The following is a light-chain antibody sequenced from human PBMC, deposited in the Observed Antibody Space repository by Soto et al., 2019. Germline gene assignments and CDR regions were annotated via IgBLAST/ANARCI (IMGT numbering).Light chain of an antibody. J-gene: IGLJ3*02. V-gene: IGLV1-44*01. CDR2: GNN. CDR1: ISNIGSNT. Sequence: QSVLTQPPSASGTPGQRVTISCSGSISNIGSNTVNWYQQLPGTAPKLLMYGNNQRPSEVPDRFSGSKSATSASLAISGLQSEDEADYYCAAWDDSLNGPVFGGGTQLTVL. CDR3: AAWDDSLNGPV.